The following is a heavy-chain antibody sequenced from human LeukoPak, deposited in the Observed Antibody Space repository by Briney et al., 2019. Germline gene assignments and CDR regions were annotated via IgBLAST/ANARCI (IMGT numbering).Heavy chain of an antibody. V-gene: IGHV3-48*04. CDR2: MGSSGTTI. J-gene: IGHJ3*01. CDR1: GFTFNSYG. Sequence: PGGSLRLSCAASGFTFNSYGMDWVRQAPGKGLEWVSYMGSSGTTIHYADSVKGRFTISRDNAKKSLFLQMNSLRADDTAVYYCARDGAFDFWGQGTMVTVSS. CDR3: ARDGAFDF.